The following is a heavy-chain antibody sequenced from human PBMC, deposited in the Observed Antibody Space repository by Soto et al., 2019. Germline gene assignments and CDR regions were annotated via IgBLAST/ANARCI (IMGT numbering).Heavy chain of an antibody. J-gene: IGHJ6*02. CDR2: IYYSGST. Sequence: SETLSLTCTVSGGSIRSGDYYWSWVRQPPGKGLDLFWDIYYSGSTNYNQAHKSRVTISVDTSRIQFSLKLSFVTAADTDMYYCACGDRAVGYYYYGMDVWGQGTTVTVSS. CDR1: GGSIRSGDYY. D-gene: IGHD3-10*01. CDR3: ACGDRAVGYYYYGMDV. V-gene: IGHV4-30-4*01.